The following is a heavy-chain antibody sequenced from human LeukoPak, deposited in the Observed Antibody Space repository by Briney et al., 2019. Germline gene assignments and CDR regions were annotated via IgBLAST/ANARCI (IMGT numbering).Heavy chain of an antibody. CDR2: IYHSRNT. CDR1: GGSISSSNW. Sequence: SGTLSLTCAVSGGSISSSNWWSWVRQPPGKGLEWMGEIYHSRNTNYNSSLKSRITISVDKSKNQLSLKLSSVTAADTAVYYCARGTAAAGNFEYWGQGTLVTVSS. V-gene: IGHV4-4*02. J-gene: IGHJ4*02. D-gene: IGHD6-13*01. CDR3: ARGTAAAGNFEY.